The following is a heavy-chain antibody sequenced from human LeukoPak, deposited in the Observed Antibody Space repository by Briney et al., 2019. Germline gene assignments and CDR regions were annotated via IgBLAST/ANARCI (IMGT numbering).Heavy chain of an antibody. J-gene: IGHJ4*02. V-gene: IGHV4-34*01. CDR1: GGSFSGYY. Sequence: SETLSLTCAVYGGSFSGYYWSWLRQPPGKGLEWSGEINHSGSTNYNPSLKSRVTISVDTSKNQFSLKLSSVTAADTAVYYCAREGGYSYGDAPLHFDYWGQGTLVTVSS. CDR2: INHSGST. CDR3: AREGGYSYGDAPLHFDY. D-gene: IGHD5-18*01.